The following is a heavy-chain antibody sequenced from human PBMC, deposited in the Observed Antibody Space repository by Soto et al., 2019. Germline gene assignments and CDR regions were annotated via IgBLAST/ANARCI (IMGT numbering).Heavy chain of an antibody. V-gene: IGHV4-39*01. CDR3: ARRISYDFWSGYARGWFDP. CDR2: IYYSGST. Sequence: SETLSLTGTVSGGSISSSSYYWGWIRQPPGKGLEWIGSIYYSGSTYYNPSLKSRVTISVDTSKNQFSLKLSSVTAADTAVYYCARRISYDFWSGYARGWFDPWGQGTLVTVSS. D-gene: IGHD3-3*01. CDR1: GGSISSSSYY. J-gene: IGHJ5*02.